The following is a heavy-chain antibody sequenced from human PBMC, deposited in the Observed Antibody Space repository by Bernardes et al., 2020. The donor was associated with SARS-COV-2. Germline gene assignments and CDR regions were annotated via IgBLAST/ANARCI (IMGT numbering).Heavy chain of an antibody. J-gene: IGHJ6*02. Sequence: GGSLRLSCAASGFTFNDYGMSWVRQAPGKGLEWVSGINWNGGSTGYADSVKGRFTISRDNAKNSLYLQMNSLRAEDTALYYCARGAFLNYDFWSGYPRGMDVWGQGTTV. V-gene: IGHV3-20*04. CDR1: GFTFNDYG. CDR2: INWNGGST. CDR3: ARGAFLNYDFWSGYPRGMDV. D-gene: IGHD3-3*01.